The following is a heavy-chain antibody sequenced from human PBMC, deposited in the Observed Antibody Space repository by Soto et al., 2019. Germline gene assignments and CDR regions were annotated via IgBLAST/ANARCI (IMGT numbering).Heavy chain of an antibody. D-gene: IGHD1-1*01. CDR3: VRGDNWNDEASDY. J-gene: IGHJ4*02. Sequence: GGSLRLSCAASGFMFSNHGMHWVRQAPGKGLERVAVIWSDGNNRYYADSVKGRFTISRDNSKNTVYLQMNSLRAEDTAVYYCVRGDNWNDEASDYWGQGTLVTVS. V-gene: IGHV3-33*01. CDR1: GFMFSNHG. CDR2: IWSDGNNR.